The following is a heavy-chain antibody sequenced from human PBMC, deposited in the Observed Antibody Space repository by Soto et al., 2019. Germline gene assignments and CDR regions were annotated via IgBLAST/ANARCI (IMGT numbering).Heavy chain of an antibody. Sequence: GGSLRLSCAASGFTFDDYTMHWVRQAPGKGLEWVSLISWDGGSTYYADSVKGRFTISRDNSKNSLYLQMNSLRTEDTALYYCAKDICGESLCGMDVWGQGTTVTVSS. CDR3: AKDICGESLCGMDV. CDR2: ISWDGGST. CDR1: GFTFDDYT. V-gene: IGHV3-43*01. J-gene: IGHJ6*02.